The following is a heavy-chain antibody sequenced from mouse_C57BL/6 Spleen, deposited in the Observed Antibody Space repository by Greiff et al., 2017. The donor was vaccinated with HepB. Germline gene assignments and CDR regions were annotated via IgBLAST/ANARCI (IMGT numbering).Heavy chain of an antibody. J-gene: IGHJ4*01. CDR1: GYTFTDYN. CDR2: INPNNGGT. V-gene: IGHV1-22*01. D-gene: IGHD1-1*01. CDR3: AKEPRYGSSYLDAMDY. Sequence: VQLQQSGPELVKPGASVKMSCKASGYTFTDYNMHWVKQSHGKSLEWIGYINPNNGGTSYNQKFKGKATLTVNKSSSTAYMELRSLTSEDSAVYDCAKEPRYGSSYLDAMDYWGQGTSVTVSS.